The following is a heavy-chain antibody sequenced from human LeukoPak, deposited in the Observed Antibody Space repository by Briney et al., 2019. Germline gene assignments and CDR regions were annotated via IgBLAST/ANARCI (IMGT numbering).Heavy chain of an antibody. Sequence: SETLSLTCAVSGGSISSGGYSWSWIRQPPGKGLEWIGYIYYSGSTYYNPSLKSRVIISVDTSKNQFSLKLSSVTAADTAVYYCTSTLGRFQYWGQGTLVTVAS. J-gene: IGHJ1*01. V-gene: IGHV4-30-4*07. CDR1: GGSISSGGYS. CDR3: TSTLGRFQY. D-gene: IGHD7-27*01. CDR2: IYYSGST.